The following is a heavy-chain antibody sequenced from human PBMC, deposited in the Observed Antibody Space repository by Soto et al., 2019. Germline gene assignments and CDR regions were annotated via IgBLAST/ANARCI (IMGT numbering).Heavy chain of an antibody. J-gene: IGHJ5*02. V-gene: IGHV3-21*01. CDR2: ISTSSSYI. CDR1: GFTFSNYS. D-gene: IGHD3-16*01. CDR3: ARDLHDYVSFRFDP. Sequence: WGSLRLSCAASGFTFSNYSMNWVRQAPGKGLEWVSSISTSSSYIYYADSLKGRFTISRDNAKNSLYLQMNSLRAEDTAVYYCARDLHDYVSFRFDPWGQGTLVTVSS.